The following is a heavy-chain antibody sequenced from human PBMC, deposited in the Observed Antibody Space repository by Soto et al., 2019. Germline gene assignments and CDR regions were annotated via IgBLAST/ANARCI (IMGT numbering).Heavy chain of an antibody. J-gene: IGHJ4*02. Sequence: GGSLRLSCAASGFTFSSYAMSWVRQAPGKGLEWVSAISGSGGSTYYADSVKGRFTISRDNSKNTLYLQMNSLRAEDTAVYYCAKQQALHATPPYYYFDYWGQGTLVTVSS. V-gene: IGHV3-23*01. CDR2: ISGSGGST. CDR1: GFTFSSYA. CDR3: AKQQALHATPPYYYFDY. D-gene: IGHD1-26*01.